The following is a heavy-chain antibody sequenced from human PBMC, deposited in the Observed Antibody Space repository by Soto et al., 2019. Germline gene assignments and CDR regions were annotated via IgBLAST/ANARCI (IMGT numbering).Heavy chain of an antibody. CDR3: ARDQAVGWFDP. Sequence: ASVKVSCKASGYTFTSYAMHWVRQAPGQRLEWMGWINADNGNTKYSQKFQGRVTMTRDTSASTAYMELRSLRSEDTAVYYCARDQAVGWFDPWGQGTLVTVSS. J-gene: IGHJ5*02. V-gene: IGHV1-3*01. CDR2: INADNGNT. D-gene: IGHD6-19*01. CDR1: GYTFTSYA.